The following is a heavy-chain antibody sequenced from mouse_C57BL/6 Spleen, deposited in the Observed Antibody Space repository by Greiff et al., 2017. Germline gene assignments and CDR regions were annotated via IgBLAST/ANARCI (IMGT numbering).Heavy chain of an antibody. CDR2: IRSKSNNYAT. Sequence: VQLQQSGGGLVQPKGSLNLSCAASGFSFNTYAMNWVRQAPGKGLEWVVRIRSKSNNYATYYADSVKDRFTISRDDSESMLYLQMNNLKTEDTAMYYCVRDYGSSYDYWGQCTTRTVFS. CDR1: GFSFNTYA. V-gene: IGHV10-1*01. D-gene: IGHD1-1*01. J-gene: IGHJ2*01. CDR3: VRDYGSSYDY.